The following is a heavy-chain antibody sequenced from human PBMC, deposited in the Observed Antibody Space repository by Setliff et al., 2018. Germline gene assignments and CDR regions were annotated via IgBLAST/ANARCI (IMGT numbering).Heavy chain of an antibody. CDR3: AGVHWTTNWFLHY. D-gene: IGHD7-27*01. CDR2: TSYDGKNN. J-gene: IGHJ4*01. Sequence: PGGSLRLSCAASGFTFNIYAFNWVRQAPGKGLEWLAVTSYDGKNNYYGDSVQGRFAISRDNSKNTLYLQMNSLRSDDTAVYYCAGVHWTTNWFLHYWGQGTLVTVSS. CDR1: GFTFNIYA. V-gene: IGHV3-30*03.